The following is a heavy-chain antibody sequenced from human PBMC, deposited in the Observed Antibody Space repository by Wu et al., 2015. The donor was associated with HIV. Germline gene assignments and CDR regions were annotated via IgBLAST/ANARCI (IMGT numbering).Heavy chain of an antibody. CDR3: ARTVSGHDYFDF. D-gene: IGHD3-3*01. J-gene: IGHJ4*02. CDR2: ISTYNGDT. V-gene: IGHV1-18*01. CDR1: GYTFTSYG. Sequence: QVQVVQSGAEVKKPGASVKVSCKTSGYTFTSYGISWVRQAPGQGLEWMGWISTYNGDTNYAQKVQGRVTMTTDTSTSTAYMELRSLKSDDTAVYFCARTVSGHDYFDFWGQGSLVHRLL.